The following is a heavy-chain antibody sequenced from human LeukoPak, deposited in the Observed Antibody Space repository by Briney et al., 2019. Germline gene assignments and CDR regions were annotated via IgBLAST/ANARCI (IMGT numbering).Heavy chain of an antibody. J-gene: IGHJ4*02. D-gene: IGHD3-22*01. CDR3: ARRYDRSGYYRY. CDR1: GGSISSSSYY. V-gene: IGHV4-39*01. Sequence: SETLSLTCTVSGGSISSSSYYWGWIRQPPGKGLEWIGSIYYSGSTYYNPSLKSRVTISVDTSKNQFSLKLSSVTAADTAVYYCARRYDRSGYYRYWGQGNLVTVSS. CDR2: IYYSGST.